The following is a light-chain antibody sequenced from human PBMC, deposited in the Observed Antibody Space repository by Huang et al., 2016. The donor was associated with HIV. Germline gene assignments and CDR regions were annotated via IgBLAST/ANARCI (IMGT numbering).Light chain of an antibody. CDR1: QSLSSSY. CDR2: ATS. Sequence: EIVLTQSPGTLSLSLGDRATLSCRASQSLSSSYLAWYQQKPGQAPRLLIYATSSRAPGIPDRFSGSASGTDFTLTIGRLEPEDLAVYYGQQYGSSPWTFGQGTKVEIQ. V-gene: IGKV3-20*01. CDR3: QQYGSSPWT. J-gene: IGKJ1*01.